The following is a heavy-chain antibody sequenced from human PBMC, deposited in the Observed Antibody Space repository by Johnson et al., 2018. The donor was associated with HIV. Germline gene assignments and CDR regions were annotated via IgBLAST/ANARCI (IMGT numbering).Heavy chain of an antibody. CDR2: IGTRSYT. CDR1: GFAFSTYD. D-gene: IGHD1-26*01. Sequence: VQLVESGGGLVQPGASLRLSCAASGFAFSTYDMHWVRQTTGKGLEWVSSIGTRSYTFSPDSVEGRFTISRENAKNSLYLQINTRKVGDTAMYYCARTRSGTYPYSAAFDVWGQGTMVTVSS. CDR3: ARTRSGTYPYSAAFDV. J-gene: IGHJ3*01. V-gene: IGHV3-13*01.